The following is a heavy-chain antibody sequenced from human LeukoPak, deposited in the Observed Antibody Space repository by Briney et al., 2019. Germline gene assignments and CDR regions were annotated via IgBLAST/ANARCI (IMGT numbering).Heavy chain of an antibody. CDR1: GGSISSYY. J-gene: IGHJ5*02. CDR2: IYYSGST. CDR3: ARESSSSSRWFDP. V-gene: IGHV4-59*01. D-gene: IGHD6-6*01. Sequence: SETLSLTCTVSGGSISSYYRSWIRQPPGKGLEWIGYIYYSGSTNYNPSLKSRVTISVDTSKNQFSLKLSSVTAADTAVYYCARESSSSSRWFDPWGQGTLVTVSS.